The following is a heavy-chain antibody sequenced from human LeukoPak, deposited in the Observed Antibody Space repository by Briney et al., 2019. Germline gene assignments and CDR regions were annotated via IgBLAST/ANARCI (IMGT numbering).Heavy chain of an antibody. CDR1: GFTFSSYS. CDR3: ARDGYDFWSGPSSYGMDV. Sequence: GGSLRLSCAASGFTFSSYSMNWVRQAPGKGLEWVSFISSSSSYIYYADSVKGRFTISRDNAKNSLYLQMNSLRAEDTAVYYCARDGYDFWSGPSSYGMDVWGQGTTVTVSS. D-gene: IGHD3-3*01. J-gene: IGHJ6*02. CDR2: ISSSSSYI. V-gene: IGHV3-21*01.